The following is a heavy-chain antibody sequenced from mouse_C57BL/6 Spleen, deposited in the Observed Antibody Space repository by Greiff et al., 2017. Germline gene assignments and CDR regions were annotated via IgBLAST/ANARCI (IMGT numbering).Heavy chain of an antibody. CDR2: IRSKSNNYAT. CDR3: VRHDSSGYLYFDY. D-gene: IGHD3-2*02. J-gene: IGHJ2*01. V-gene: IGHV10-1*01. CDR1: GFSFNTYA. Sequence: EVRLVESGGGLVQPKGSLKLSCAASGFSFNTYAMNWVRQAPGQGLEWVARIRSKSNNYATYYADSVKDRFTISRDDSESMLYLQMNNLKTEDTAMYYCVRHDSSGYLYFDYWGQGTTLTVSS.